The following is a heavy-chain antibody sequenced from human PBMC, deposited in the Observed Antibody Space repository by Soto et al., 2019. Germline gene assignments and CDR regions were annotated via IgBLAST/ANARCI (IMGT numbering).Heavy chain of an antibody. D-gene: IGHD3-9*01. CDR2: IYYSGST. CDR3: ARNRGGYDILTGYYPWFDP. V-gene: IGHV4-59*01. CDR1: GGSISSYY. J-gene: IGHJ5*02. Sequence: SETLSLTCTVSGGSISSYYWSWIRQPPGKGLEWIGYIYYSGSTNYNPSLKSRVTISVDTSKNQFSLKLSSVTAADTAVYYCARNRGGYDILTGYYPWFDPWGQGTLVTVSS.